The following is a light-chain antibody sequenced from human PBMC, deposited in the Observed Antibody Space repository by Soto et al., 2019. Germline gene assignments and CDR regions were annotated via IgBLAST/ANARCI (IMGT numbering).Light chain of an antibody. CDR2: DAS. V-gene: IGKV3-11*01. CDR3: HQRSNLQWT. Sequence: EIVLTQSPATLSLSPGERATLSCRASQSVSSYLAWYQQKPGQAPKLLIYDASNRATGIPARFSGSGSGTGFTLTISSLEPEDFALYYCHQRSNLQWTFGKGTKVEIK. CDR1: QSVSSY. J-gene: IGKJ1*01.